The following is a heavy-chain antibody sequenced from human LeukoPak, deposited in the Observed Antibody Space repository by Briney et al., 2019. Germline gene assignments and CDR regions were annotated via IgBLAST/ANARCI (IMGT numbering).Heavy chain of an antibody. CDR2: ISAYNGNT. D-gene: IGHD5-24*01. J-gene: IGHJ4*02. CDR1: GDTFTSYD. Sequence: ASVKVSCKASGDTFTSYDISWVRQAPGQGLEWMGWISAYNGNTNYAQKLQGRVTMTTDTSTSTAYMELRSLRSDDTAVYYCARTSMATIKQHFDYWGQGTLVTVSS. CDR3: ARTSMATIKQHFDY. V-gene: IGHV1-18*01.